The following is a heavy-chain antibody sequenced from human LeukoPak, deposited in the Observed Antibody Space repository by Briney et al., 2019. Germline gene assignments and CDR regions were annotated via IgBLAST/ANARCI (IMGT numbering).Heavy chain of an antibody. V-gene: IGHV1-18*01. CDR3: ARVPGANYGSGSYPYYFDY. CDR2: ISAYNGNT. Sequence: ASVKVSCKASGYTFTSYGISWVRQAPRQGLEWMGWISAYNGNTNYAQKLQGRVTMTTDTSTSTAYMELRSLRSDDTAVYYCARVPGANYGSGSYPYYFDYWGQGTLVTVSS. D-gene: IGHD3-10*01. CDR1: GYTFTSYG. J-gene: IGHJ4*02.